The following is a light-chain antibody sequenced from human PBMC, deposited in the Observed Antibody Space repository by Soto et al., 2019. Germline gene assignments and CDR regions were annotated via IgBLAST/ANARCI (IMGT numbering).Light chain of an antibody. J-gene: IGKJ5*01. Sequence: EIVLTQSPATLSLSPGDRATLSCRASQNVRSYLAWYQQKPGQAPKLLIHDASSRSTGIPDRFSGSGSGTDFTLTISSLVHEESAVYYCQQRTNCPPSTFGQGTRLEIK. CDR1: QNVRSY. V-gene: IGKV3-11*01. CDR3: QQRTNCPPST. CDR2: DAS.